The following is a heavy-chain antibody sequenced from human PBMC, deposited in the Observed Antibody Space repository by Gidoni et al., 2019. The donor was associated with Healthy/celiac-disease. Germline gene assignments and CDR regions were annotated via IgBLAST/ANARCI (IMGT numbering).Heavy chain of an antibody. Sequence: QVQLVQPGAEVKKPGSSVTVSCKASGGTFSSSAISWVLQAPGQVLEWLGGIIPIFGIANYAQKFQGRFTITADKATSTAYMELSSLRSEDTALYYCARVAARRGPYYYYGMDVWGQGTTVTVSS. CDR2: IIPIFGIA. CDR3: ARVAARRGPYYYYGMDV. D-gene: IGHD6-6*01. CDR1: GGTFSSSA. V-gene: IGHV1-69*17. J-gene: IGHJ6*02.